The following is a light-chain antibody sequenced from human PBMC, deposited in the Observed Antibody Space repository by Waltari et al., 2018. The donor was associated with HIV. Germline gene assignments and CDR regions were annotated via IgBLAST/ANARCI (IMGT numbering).Light chain of an antibody. Sequence: QSVLTQPPSASGTPGQTVTISCSGSRSNIGSNTVNWYQHLPGTAPKLLIYSNNVRPAGVPDRFSGFKSGTSASLAISGLQSQDEADYYCQSFDSSLTTSGVIFGGGTKLTVL. V-gene: IGLV1-44*01. CDR3: QSFDSSLTTSGVI. CDR2: SNN. J-gene: IGLJ2*01. CDR1: RSNIGSNT.